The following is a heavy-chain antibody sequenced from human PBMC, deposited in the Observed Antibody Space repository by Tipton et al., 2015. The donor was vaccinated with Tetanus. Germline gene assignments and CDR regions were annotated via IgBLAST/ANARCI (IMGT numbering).Heavy chain of an antibody. V-gene: IGHV4-30-4*01. J-gene: IGHJ4*02. CDR1: GGSISSDAHY. D-gene: IGHD3-22*01. Sequence: TLSLTCTVSGGSISSDAHYWSWIRQAPGKGLEWLGYISHSGTTNYNPSLMSRVTLYLDTARGQFSLKLTSVTAADAAVYFCARDRRDFAYDSRGFYSPLYYFDNWGQGLRVTVSS. CDR3: ARDRRDFAYDSRGFYSPLYYFDN. CDR2: ISHSGTT.